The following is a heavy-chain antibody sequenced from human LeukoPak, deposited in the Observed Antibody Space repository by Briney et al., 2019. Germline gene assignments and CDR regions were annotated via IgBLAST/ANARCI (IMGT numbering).Heavy chain of an antibody. Sequence: GGPLRLSCAASGLTFSNFPMHWVRQAPGKGLEWVARIQDDGATTNYVDSVRGRFTISRDNSKSTVYLQMNSLKPDDTAVYYCATQSITLVVVISPFDYWGQGTLVTVSS. J-gene: IGHJ4*02. D-gene: IGHD3-22*01. CDR2: IQDDGATT. CDR1: GLTFSNFP. CDR3: ATQSITLVVVISPFDY. V-gene: IGHV3-30*02.